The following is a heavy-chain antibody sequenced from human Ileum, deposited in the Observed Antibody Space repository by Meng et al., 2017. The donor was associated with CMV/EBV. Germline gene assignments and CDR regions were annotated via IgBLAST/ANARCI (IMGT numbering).Heavy chain of an antibody. CDR1: GFTFGSPW. Sequence: LSCASSGFTFGSPWMNWVRQAPGEWLEWVGRIKNNPNGATTDYAAPVKGRFTISRDDSKNMLYLQMNSLKTEDTAVYYCATENYGLVDWGQGTLVTVSS. V-gene: IGHV3-15*07. J-gene: IGHJ4*02. D-gene: IGHD4-17*01. CDR2: IKNNPNGATT. CDR3: ATENYGLVD.